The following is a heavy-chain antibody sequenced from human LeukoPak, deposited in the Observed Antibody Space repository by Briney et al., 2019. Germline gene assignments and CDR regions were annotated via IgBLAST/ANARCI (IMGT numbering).Heavy chain of an antibody. CDR2: ISGSGGST. CDR1: GFTFSSYA. Sequence: GGSLRLSCAASGFTFSSYAMSWVRQAPGRGLEWVSAISGSGGSTYYADSVKGRFTISRDNSKNTLYLQMNSLRAEDTAVYYCAKVFYGDYAGFDYWGQGTLVTVSS. V-gene: IGHV3-23*01. CDR3: AKVFYGDYAGFDY. J-gene: IGHJ4*02. D-gene: IGHD4-17*01.